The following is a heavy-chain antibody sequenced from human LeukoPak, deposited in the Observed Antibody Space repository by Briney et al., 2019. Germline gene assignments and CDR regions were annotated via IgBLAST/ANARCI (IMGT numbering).Heavy chain of an antibody. CDR3: ARGNSVRDEAWWFSP. V-gene: IGHV1-46*01. D-gene: IGHD5-24*01. J-gene: IGHJ5*02. Sequence: ASVKVSCKSFGYTFTSNYMHWVRQAPGQGPEWMGVISPSGASTTYAQTFQSRVTLTRDMSTSTDYLELSSLRSEDTAVYYCARGNSVRDEAWWFSPWGQGTLVTVSS. CDR2: ISPSGAST. CDR1: GYTFTSNY.